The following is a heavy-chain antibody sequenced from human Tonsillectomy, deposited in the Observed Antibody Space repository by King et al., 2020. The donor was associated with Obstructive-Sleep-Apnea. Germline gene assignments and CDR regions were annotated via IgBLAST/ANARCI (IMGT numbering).Heavy chain of an antibody. V-gene: IGHV2-26*01. CDR1: GFSLSNARMG. J-gene: IGHJ4*02. Sequence: TLKESGPVLVKPTETLTLTCTVSGFSLSNARMGVSWIRQPPGKALEWLAHIFSNDEKSYSTSLKSRLTISKDTSKSQVVLTMTNMDPVDTATYYCARIRPLYGILTGYYRGTYFDYWGQGTLVTVSS. D-gene: IGHD3-9*01. CDR2: IFSNDEK. CDR3: ARIRPLYGILTGYYRGTYFDY.